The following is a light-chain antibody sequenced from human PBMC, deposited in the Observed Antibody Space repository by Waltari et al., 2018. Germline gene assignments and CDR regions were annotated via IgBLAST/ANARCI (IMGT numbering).Light chain of an antibody. CDR2: KAS. CDR1: QSIGIW. V-gene: IGKV1-5*03. CDR3: QQYSSYPFT. J-gene: IGKJ3*01. Sequence: DIQMNQSPSTLPASVGNRVSITCRASQSIGIWLAWYQQKPGKAPKLLIYKASNLESGVPSRFSGRGSGTELALTISSLQPEDFATYFCQQYSSYPFTFGPGTKVDVK.